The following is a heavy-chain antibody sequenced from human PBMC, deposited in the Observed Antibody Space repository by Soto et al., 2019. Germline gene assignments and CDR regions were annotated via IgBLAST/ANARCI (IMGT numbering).Heavy chain of an antibody. Sequence: ASVKVSCKASGYTFTSYGISWVRQAPGQGLEWMGWISAYNGNTNYAQKLQGRVTMTTDTSTSTAYMELRSLRSDDTAVYYCARHGWQLVPHYYYYGMDVWGQGTTVTVSS. CDR3: ARHGWQLVPHYYYYGMDV. CDR1: GYTFTSYG. V-gene: IGHV1-18*01. D-gene: IGHD6-6*01. CDR2: ISAYNGNT. J-gene: IGHJ6*02.